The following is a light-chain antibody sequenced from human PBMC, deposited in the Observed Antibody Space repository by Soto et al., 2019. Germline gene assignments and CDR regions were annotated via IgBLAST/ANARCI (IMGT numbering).Light chain of an antibody. CDR2: DVI. V-gene: IGLV2-11*01. J-gene: IGLJ1*01. CDR1: SSDVGTYTY. Sequence: QSALTQPRSVSGSPGQSVTISCTGTSSDVGTYTYVSWYQQHPGKAPKLIIYDVIKRPSGVPDRFSGSKSGNTASLTISGLQAEDEAHYYCTSYTTSSTYVFGTGTKVTVL. CDR3: TSYTTSSTYV.